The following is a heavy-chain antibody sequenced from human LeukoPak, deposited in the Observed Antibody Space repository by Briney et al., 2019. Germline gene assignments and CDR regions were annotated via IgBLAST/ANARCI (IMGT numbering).Heavy chain of an antibody. V-gene: IGHV3-66*01. D-gene: IGHD3-10*01. CDR3: ATLTGDYGSGTYYLRDY. J-gene: IGHJ4*02. CDR1: GFTVSSSY. Sequence: GGSLRLSCAASGFTVSSSYMSWVRQAPGKGLEWVSIISSAGTTYYADSVKGRFTISRDNSKNTAYLQVNSLRAEDSAVYYCATLTGDYGSGTYYLRDYWGQGTLVTVSS. CDR2: ISSAGTT.